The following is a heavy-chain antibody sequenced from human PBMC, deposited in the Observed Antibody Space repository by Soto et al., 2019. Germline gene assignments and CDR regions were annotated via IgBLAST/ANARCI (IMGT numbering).Heavy chain of an antibody. V-gene: IGHV1-69*13. CDR2: IIPIFGTA. D-gene: IGHD3-16*01. Sequence: SVKVSCKASGGTLSSYAISWVRQAPGQGLEWMGGIIPIFGTANYAQKFQGRVTITADESTSTAYMELSSLRSEDTAVYYCARALRLANYYYYGMDVWGQRTTVTVSS. CDR3: ARALRLANYYYYGMDV. CDR1: GGTLSSYA. J-gene: IGHJ6*02.